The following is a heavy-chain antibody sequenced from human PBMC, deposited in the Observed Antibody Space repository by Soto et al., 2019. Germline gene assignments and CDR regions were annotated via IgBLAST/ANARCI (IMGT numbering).Heavy chain of an antibody. CDR1: GFTFSSYA. D-gene: IGHD5-12*01. CDR3: ARALEGVYKWLRKWDYCYYGMDV. CDR2: ISGSVGTR. J-gene: IGHJ6*02. Sequence: PGGSLRLSCAASGFTFSSYAMSWVRQAPGKGLEWVSVISGSVGTRYYADSVKGRFTISRENAKNSLYLQMNSLRAGDTAVYYCARALEGVYKWLRKWDYCYYGMDVWGQGTTVTVS. V-gene: IGHV3-23*01.